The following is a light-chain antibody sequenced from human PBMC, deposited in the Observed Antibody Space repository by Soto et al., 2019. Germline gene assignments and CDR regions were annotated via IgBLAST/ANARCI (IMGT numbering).Light chain of an antibody. CDR2: GAS. CDR3: QQRSDWPT. V-gene: IGKV3-15*01. CDR1: RSISNN. J-gene: IGKJ4*01. Sequence: ILMTQSPATLSASPGERATLSCRASRSISNNVAWYQHKPGQAPRLLLYGASTRATGIPARFSASGSGTDFTLTISNLEPEDFAVYYCQQRSDWPTFGGGTTVEIK.